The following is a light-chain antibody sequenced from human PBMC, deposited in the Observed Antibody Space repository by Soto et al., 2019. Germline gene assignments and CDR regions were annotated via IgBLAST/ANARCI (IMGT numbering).Light chain of an antibody. V-gene: IGKV3-20*01. Sequence: EIVLSQSRGTLSFSAGERATLSCRASQRVNSRYLAWYQQKPGQAPRLLIYGVSNRATGIPDRFSGSGSGTDFTLTISRLEPEDFAVYYCQQYGSSGTFGQGTKV. J-gene: IGKJ1*01. CDR2: GVS. CDR3: QQYGSSGT. CDR1: QRVNSRY.